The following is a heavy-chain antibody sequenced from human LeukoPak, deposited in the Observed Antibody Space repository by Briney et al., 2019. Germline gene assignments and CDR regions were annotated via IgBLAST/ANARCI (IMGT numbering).Heavy chain of an antibody. CDR3: VTGAIGASYRVDY. D-gene: IGHD3-16*02. J-gene: IGHJ4*02. V-gene: IGHV1-2*02. CDR1: GYTFTGLS. CDR2: INPKSGGT. Sequence: ASVRVSCTPSGYTFTGLSIHWVPQAPGPGLECTGWINPKSGGTKYAQQLQGRVTMTRATSISTAHMDLSRPTSADPAPELSVTGAIGASYRVDYWGQGTLVTVSS.